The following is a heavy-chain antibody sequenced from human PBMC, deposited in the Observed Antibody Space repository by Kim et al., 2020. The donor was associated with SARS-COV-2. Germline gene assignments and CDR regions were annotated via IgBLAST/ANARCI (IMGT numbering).Heavy chain of an antibody. Sequence: SETLSLTCTVSGGSVSSGSYYWSWIRQPPGKGLEWIGYIYYSGSTNYNPSLKSRVTISVDTSKNQFSLKLSSVTAADTAVYYCARGPRWPVDYFDYWGQGTLVTVSS. J-gene: IGHJ4*02. CDR2: IYYSGST. D-gene: IGHD2-15*01. CDR1: GGSVSSGSYY. V-gene: IGHV4-61*01. CDR3: ARGPRWPVDYFDY.